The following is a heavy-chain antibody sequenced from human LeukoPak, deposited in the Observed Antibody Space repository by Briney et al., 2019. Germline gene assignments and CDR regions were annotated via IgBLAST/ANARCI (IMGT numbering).Heavy chain of an antibody. J-gene: IGHJ4*02. D-gene: IGHD4-17*01. CDR3: AKSRVNYGDFLAPFDY. CDR2: ISGSGGST. Sequence: GRSLRLSCAASGFTFDDYAMSWVRQAPGKGLEWVSAISGSGGSTYYADSVKGRFTISRDNSKNTLYLQMNSLRAEDTAVYYCAKSRVNYGDFLAPFDYWGQGTLVTVSS. CDR1: GFTFDDYA. V-gene: IGHV3-23*01.